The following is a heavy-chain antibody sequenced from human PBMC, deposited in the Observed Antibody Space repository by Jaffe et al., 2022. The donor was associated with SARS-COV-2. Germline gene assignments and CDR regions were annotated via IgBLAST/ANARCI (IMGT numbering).Heavy chain of an antibody. J-gene: IGHJ6*02. D-gene: IGHD2-15*01. Sequence: QVQLQQWGAGLLKPSETLSLTCAVYGGSFSGYYWSWIRQPPGKGLEWIGEINHSGSTNYNPSLKSRVTISVDTSKNQFSLKLSSVTAADTAVYYCARGGGNPKVGGAYYYYGMDVWGQGTTVTVSS. CDR1: GGSFSGYY. V-gene: IGHV4-34*01. CDR3: ARGGGNPKVGGAYYYYGMDV. CDR2: INHSGST.